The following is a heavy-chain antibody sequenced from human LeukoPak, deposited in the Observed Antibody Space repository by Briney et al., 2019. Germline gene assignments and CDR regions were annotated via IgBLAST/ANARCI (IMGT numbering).Heavy chain of an antibody. V-gene: IGHV1-2*02. Sequence: ASVKVSCKASGYTFTGYYMHWVRQAPGQGLEWMGWINPNSGGTNYAQKFQGRVTMTRDTSISTAYMELSRLRSDDTAVYYCARAPDSSGYYATYYYYYYMDVWGKGTTVTVSS. J-gene: IGHJ6*03. CDR2: INPNSGGT. CDR3: ARAPDSSGYYATYYYYYYMDV. CDR1: GYTFTGYY. D-gene: IGHD3-22*01.